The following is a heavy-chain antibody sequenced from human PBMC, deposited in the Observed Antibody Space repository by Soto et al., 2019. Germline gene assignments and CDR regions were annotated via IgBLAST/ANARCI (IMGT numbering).Heavy chain of an antibody. J-gene: IGHJ6*01. V-gene: IGHV1-69*06. CDR3: GRALFSHPCDSGGYDSYFYALDV. CDR2: IIQISETT. D-gene: IGHD3-22*01. CDR1: GGKFSSLD. Sequence: ASVKVSCKASGGKFSSLDINWVREATGQGLEWMGGIIQISETTNYAQIFERRVSIVADISTRTADMELSSLRSEDTAGYYCGRALFSHPCDSGGYDSYFYALDVWGPVTPVAVSS.